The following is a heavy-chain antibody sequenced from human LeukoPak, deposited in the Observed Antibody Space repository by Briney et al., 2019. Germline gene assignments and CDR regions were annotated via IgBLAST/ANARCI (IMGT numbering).Heavy chain of an antibody. CDR2: IYYSGST. Sequence: SETLSLTCTVSGGSISSSSYYWGWIRQPPGKGLEWIGSIYYSGSTFYNPSLKSRVIIFVDTSKNQFSLKLSSVTAADTAVYYCARCVSYYDSSGYFDWGQGTLVTVSS. CDR1: GGSISSSSYY. J-gene: IGHJ4*02. CDR3: ARCVSYYDSSGYFD. V-gene: IGHV4-39*01. D-gene: IGHD3-22*01.